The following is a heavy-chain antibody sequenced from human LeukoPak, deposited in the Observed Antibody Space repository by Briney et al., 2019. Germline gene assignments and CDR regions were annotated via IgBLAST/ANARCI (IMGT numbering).Heavy chain of an antibody. CDR2: IYSGGST. D-gene: IGHD3-10*01. CDR3: ARVAPTMAPNWFDP. Sequence: GGSLRLSCAASGFTVSSNYMSWVRQAPGKGLEWVSVIYSGGSTYYADSVKGRFTISRDNSKNTLYLQMNSLRAEDTAVYYCARVAPTMAPNWFDPWGQGTLVTVSS. J-gene: IGHJ5*02. V-gene: IGHV3-53*01. CDR1: GFTVSSNY.